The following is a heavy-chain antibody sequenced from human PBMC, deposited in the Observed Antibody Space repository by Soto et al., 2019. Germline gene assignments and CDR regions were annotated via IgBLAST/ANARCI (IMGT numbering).Heavy chain of an antibody. J-gene: IGHJ4*02. CDR1: GDSISRGGYY. D-gene: IGHD1-26*01. V-gene: IGHV4-61*08. Sequence: TLSLTCAVSGDSISRGGYYWSWVRQPPGHELEWIGYIYASGSPYYNPSLRSRVTISADTSKSQISLKLTSPTAADTAVYYCARGVGSSPPRYWGRGTLVTVSS. CDR2: IYASGSP. CDR3: ARGVGSSPPRY.